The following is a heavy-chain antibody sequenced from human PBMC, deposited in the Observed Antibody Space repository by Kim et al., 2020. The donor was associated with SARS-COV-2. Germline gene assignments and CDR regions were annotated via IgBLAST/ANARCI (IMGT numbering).Heavy chain of an antibody. J-gene: IGHJ6*02. CDR1: GFTFSSYG. V-gene: IGHV3-30*18. D-gene: IGHD6-19*01. Sequence: GGSLRLSCAASGFTFSSYGMHWVRQAPGKGLEWVAVISYDGSNKYYADSVKGRFTISRDNSKNTLYLQMNSLRAEDTAVYYCAKDCGQWLDLSGMDVWGQGTTVTVSS. CDR2: ISYDGSNK. CDR3: AKDCGQWLDLSGMDV.